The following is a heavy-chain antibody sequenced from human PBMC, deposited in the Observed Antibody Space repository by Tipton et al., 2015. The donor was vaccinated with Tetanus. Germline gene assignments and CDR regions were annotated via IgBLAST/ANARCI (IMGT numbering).Heavy chain of an antibody. CDR2: IYYSGST. D-gene: IGHD2/OR15-2a*01. CDR3: ARDPGGCTSSTCHRGRYYYFGMDV. V-gene: IGHV4-31*03. CDR1: GDSISSGDYY. J-gene: IGHJ6*02. Sequence: TLSLTCTVSGDSISSGDYYWSWIRQHPGKGLEWIGYIYYSGSTNYNPSLKSRLSISVDTSKNQFSLRLSSVTAADTAVYFCARDPGGCTSSTCHRGRYYYFGMDVWGQGTTVTVSS.